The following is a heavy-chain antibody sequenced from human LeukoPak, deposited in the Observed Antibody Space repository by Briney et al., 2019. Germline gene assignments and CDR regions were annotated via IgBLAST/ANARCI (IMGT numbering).Heavy chain of an antibody. V-gene: IGHV1-2*02. D-gene: IGHD7-27*01. CDR1: GYSFTDYY. Sequence: ASVKVSFMASGYSFTDYYMHWVRQAPGQGLEWMGWIKPDNGDTNYVKKFQGRVTMTRDTSITTAYMELSLRSDDTAVYYCAKFDQDWGTFDYWGQGTVVTVSS. CDR2: IKPDNGDT. J-gene: IGHJ4*02. CDR3: AKFDQDWGTFDY.